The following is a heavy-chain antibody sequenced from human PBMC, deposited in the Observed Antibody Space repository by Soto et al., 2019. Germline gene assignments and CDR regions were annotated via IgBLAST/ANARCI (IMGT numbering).Heavy chain of an antibody. CDR1: GFTFSSYS. V-gene: IGHV3-21*01. Sequence: EVQLVESGGGLVKPGGSLRLSCAASGFTFSSYSMNWVRQAPGKGLEWVSSISSSSSYIYYADSVKGRFTISRDNAKNSLYLQMNSLRAEDTAVYYCARDRGLAARPLGWGQGTLVTVSS. CDR3: ARDRGLAARPLG. D-gene: IGHD6-6*01. J-gene: IGHJ4*02. CDR2: ISSSSSYI.